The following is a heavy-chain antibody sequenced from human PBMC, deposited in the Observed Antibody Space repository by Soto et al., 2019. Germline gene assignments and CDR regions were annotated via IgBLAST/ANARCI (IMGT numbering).Heavy chain of an antibody. CDR3: ARDRCSSGSCYPPYHYYGMDV. CDR1: GFTFIDYS. D-gene: IGHD2-2*01. V-gene: IGHV3-11*06. J-gene: IGHJ6*02. Sequence: WGSLRLSCAASGFTFIDYSISWIRHSPWKGRDWVSYITSSSLHTNYADSVKGRFTISRDNAKNSLYLQMNSLRAEDTAVYYCARDRCSSGSCYPPYHYYGMDVWGQGTTVTVSS. CDR2: ITSSSLHT.